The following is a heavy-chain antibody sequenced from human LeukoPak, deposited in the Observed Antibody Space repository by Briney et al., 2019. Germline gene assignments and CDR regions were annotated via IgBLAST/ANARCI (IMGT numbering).Heavy chain of an antibody. V-gene: IGHV4-34*01. CDR2: INHSGIT. D-gene: IGHD3-10*01. J-gene: IGHJ6*02. CDR3: ASYRSVSGSGYGMEV. Sequence: PSETLSLTCAVYGGSFSGYYWSWIRQPPGKGLEWIGEINHSGITNYNPSLKSRVTISVDTSKNQFSLKLSSVTAADTAVYYCASYRSVSGSGYGMEVWGQGTTVTVSS. CDR1: GGSFSGYY.